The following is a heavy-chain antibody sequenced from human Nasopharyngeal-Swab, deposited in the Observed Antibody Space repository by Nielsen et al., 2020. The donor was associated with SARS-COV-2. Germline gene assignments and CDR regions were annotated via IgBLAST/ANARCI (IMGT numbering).Heavy chain of an antibody. V-gene: IGHV4-34*01. CDR1: GGSFSGYY. J-gene: IGHJ4*02. Sequence: SQTLSLTCAVYGGSFSGYYWSWIRQPPGKGLEWIGEINHNGSTNYNPSLKSRVTISVDTSKNQFSLKLSSVTAADTAVYYCARGPGYCSSTSCHAYFDYWGQGTLVTVSS. CDR2: INHNGST. D-gene: IGHD2-2*01. CDR3: ARGPGYCSSTSCHAYFDY.